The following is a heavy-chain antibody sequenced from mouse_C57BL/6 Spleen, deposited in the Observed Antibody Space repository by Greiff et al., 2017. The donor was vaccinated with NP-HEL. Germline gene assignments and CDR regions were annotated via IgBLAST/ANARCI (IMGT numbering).Heavy chain of an antibody. CDR3: ARSPSYAMDY. CDR2: IHPNSGST. V-gene: IGHV1-64*01. Sequence: QAQLQQPGAELVKPGASVKLSCKASGYTFTSYRMHWVKQRPGQGLEWIGMIHPNSGSTNYNEKFKSKATLTVDKSSSTAYMQLSSLTSEDSAVYYCARSPSYAMDYWGQGTSVTVSS. CDR1: GYTFTSYR. D-gene: IGHD2-13*01. J-gene: IGHJ4*01.